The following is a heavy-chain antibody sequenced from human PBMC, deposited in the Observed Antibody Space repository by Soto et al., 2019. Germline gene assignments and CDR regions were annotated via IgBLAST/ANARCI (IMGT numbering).Heavy chain of an antibody. CDR1: GFTFSSYD. V-gene: IGHV3-13*01. Sequence: GGSLRLSCAASGFTFSSYDMHWVRQATGKGLELVSAIGTAGDTYYPGSVKGRFTISRENAKNSLYLQMNSLRAGDTAVYYCARGGRNADYYYYYGMDVWGQGTTVTVSS. J-gene: IGHJ6*02. CDR3: ARGGRNADYYYYYGMDV. D-gene: IGHD2-8*01. CDR2: IGTAGDT.